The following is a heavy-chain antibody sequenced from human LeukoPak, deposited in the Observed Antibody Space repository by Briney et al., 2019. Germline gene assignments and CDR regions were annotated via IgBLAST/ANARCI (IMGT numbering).Heavy chain of an antibody. J-gene: IGHJ4*02. CDR3: GNVNWNYNYFDY. D-gene: IGHD1-7*01. Sequence: GGSLSLSCAATVFTFSSYAMSWVRQAAGKGLEWVSAISGSGGSTYYADSVKGRFTISRDNSKNTLYLQMNSLRAEDTAVYYCGNVNWNYNYFDYWGQGTLVTVSS. CDR1: VFTFSSYA. CDR2: ISGSGGST. V-gene: IGHV3-23*01.